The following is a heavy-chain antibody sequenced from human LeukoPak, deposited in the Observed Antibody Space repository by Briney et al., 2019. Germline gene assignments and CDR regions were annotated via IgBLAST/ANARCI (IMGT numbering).Heavy chain of an antibody. Sequence: PSETLSLTCAVYGGSFSGYYWSWIRQPPGKGLEWIGENNHSGSTNYNPSLKSRVTISVDTSKNQFSLKLSSVTAADTAVYYCARGPSVAGWDYWGQGTLVTVSS. J-gene: IGHJ4*02. CDR3: ARGPSVAGWDY. V-gene: IGHV4-34*01. D-gene: IGHD6-19*01. CDR1: GGSFSGYY. CDR2: NNHSGST.